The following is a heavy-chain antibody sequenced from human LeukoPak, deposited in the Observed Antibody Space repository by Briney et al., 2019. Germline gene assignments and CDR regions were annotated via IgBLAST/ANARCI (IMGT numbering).Heavy chain of an antibody. V-gene: IGHV4-34*01. J-gene: IGHJ3*02. CDR3: ARYSGSYYFPPDAFDI. D-gene: IGHD1-26*01. Sequence: SETLSLTCAVYGGSFSGYYWSWIRQPPGKGLEWIGEINHSGSTNYNPSLKSRVTISVDTSKNQFSLKLSSVTAADTAVYYCARYSGSYYFPPDAFDIWGQGTMVTVSS. CDR1: GGSFSGYY. CDR2: INHSGST.